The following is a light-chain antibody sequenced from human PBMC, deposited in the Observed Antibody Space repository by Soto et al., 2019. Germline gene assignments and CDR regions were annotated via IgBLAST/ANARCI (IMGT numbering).Light chain of an antibody. V-gene: IGKV1-12*01. Sequence: DIQMTQSPSSVTASVGDRVTITCRASQGISSSLAWYQQKPGKAPKLLIYAASSLLSGVASRFSGSGSGTDFTLTISSLQPEDFATYYSQQANSFPHTFGQGAKLEIK. CDR2: AAS. CDR1: QGISSS. CDR3: QQANSFPHT. J-gene: IGKJ2*01.